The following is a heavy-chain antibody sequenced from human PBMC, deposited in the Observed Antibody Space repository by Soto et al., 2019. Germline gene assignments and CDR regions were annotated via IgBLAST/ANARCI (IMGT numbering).Heavy chain of an antibody. CDR1: GFTFSSYA. CDR2: ISGSGGST. D-gene: IGHD6-19*01. CDR3: AKVGAVAGPRSVVYFDY. Sequence: GGSLRLSCAASGFTFSSYAMSWVRQAPGKGLEWVSAISGSGGSTYYADSVKGRFTISRDNSKNTLYLQMNSLRAEDTAVYYCAKVGAVAGPRSVVYFDYWGQGTLVTVSS. J-gene: IGHJ4*02. V-gene: IGHV3-23*01.